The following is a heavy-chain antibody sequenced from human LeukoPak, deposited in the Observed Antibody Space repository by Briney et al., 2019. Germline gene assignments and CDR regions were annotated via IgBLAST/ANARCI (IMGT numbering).Heavy chain of an antibody. CDR1: GFTFSSYW. CDR2: INTDGSST. CDR3: ARDPEVVPAGHDY. Sequence: PGGSLRLSCAASGFTFSSYWMHWVRQAPGKGLVWVSRINTDGSSTSYADSVKGRFTISRDNAKNSLYLQMNSLRAEDTAVYYCARDPEVVPAGHDYWGQGTLVTVSS. J-gene: IGHJ4*02. D-gene: IGHD2-2*01. V-gene: IGHV3-74*01.